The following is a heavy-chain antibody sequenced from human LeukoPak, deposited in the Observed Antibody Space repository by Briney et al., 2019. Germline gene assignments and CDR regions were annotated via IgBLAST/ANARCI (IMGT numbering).Heavy chain of an antibody. CDR2: ISPSSSDI. Sequence: GGSLRLSCAASGFSFSSYSMNWVRQAPGKGLEWVTYISPSSSDIYSADSVRGRFTISRDNAKKSLYLHMNSLRDEDTAVYYCARAAYASSPDYWGQGTLVTV. CDR3: ARAAYASSPDY. CDR1: GFSFSSYS. J-gene: IGHJ4*02. V-gene: IGHV3-48*02. D-gene: IGHD2-2*01.